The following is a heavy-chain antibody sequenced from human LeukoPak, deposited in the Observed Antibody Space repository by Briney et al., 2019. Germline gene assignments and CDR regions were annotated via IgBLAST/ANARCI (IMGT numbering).Heavy chain of an antibody. V-gene: IGHV3-53*01. CDR1: GFTVSSNY. J-gene: IGHJ3*01. CDR3: AREAPDCSSTSCPLGV. D-gene: IGHD2-2*01. CDR2: IYSGGST. Sequence: PGRSLRLSCAASGFTVSSNYMSWVRQAPGKGLEWVSVIYSGGSTYYADSVKGRFTISRDNAKNSLYLQMNSLRAEDTAVYYCAREAPDCSSTSCPLGVWGQGTMVTVSS.